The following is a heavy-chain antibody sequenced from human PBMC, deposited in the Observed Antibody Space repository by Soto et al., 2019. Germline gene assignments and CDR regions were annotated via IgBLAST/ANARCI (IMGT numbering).Heavy chain of an antibody. CDR2: ISYDGSNK. CDR1: GFTFSSYG. V-gene: IGHV3-30*18. CDR3: AKRRVSYGMDV. Sequence: GGSLRLSCAASGFTFSSYGMHWVRQAPGKGLEWVAVISYDGSNKYYADSVKGRFTISRDNSKNTLYLQMNSLRAEDTAVYYCAKRRVSYGMDVWGQGTTVTVSS. J-gene: IGHJ6*02.